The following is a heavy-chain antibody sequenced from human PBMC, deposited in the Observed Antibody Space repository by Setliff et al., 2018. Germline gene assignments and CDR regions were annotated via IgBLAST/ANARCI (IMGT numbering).Heavy chain of an antibody. V-gene: IGHV3-9*01. J-gene: IGHJ4*02. D-gene: IGHD6-13*01. Sequence: GGSLRLSCAASGFTFDDYAMHWVRQAPGKGLEWVSGISRNSGNIGYADSVKGRFTISRDNAKNSLYLEMNSLRAEDTALYYCARGGFMAAAGIPPDYWGQGTLVTVSS. CDR1: GFTFDDYA. CDR3: ARGGFMAAAGIPPDY. CDR2: ISRNSGNI.